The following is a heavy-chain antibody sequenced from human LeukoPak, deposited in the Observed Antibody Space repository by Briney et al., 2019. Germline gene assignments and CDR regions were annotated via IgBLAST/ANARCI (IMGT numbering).Heavy chain of an antibody. CDR2: IIPIFGTA. D-gene: IGHD5-24*01. CDR1: GGTFSSYA. J-gene: IGHJ4*02. Sequence: SVKVSCKASGGTFSSYAISWVRQAPGQGLEWMGGIIPIFGTANYAQKFQGRVTITADESTSTAYMELSSLRSDDTAVYYCARGPTRDGYNYAFDYWGQGALVTVSS. V-gene: IGHV1-69*13. CDR3: ARGPTRDGYNYAFDY.